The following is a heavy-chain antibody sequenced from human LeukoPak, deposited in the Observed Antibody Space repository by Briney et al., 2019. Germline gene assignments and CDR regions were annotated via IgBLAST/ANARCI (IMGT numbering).Heavy chain of an antibody. V-gene: IGHV4-34*01. CDR3: ARVTKRNQGYSYGHRRFDP. J-gene: IGHJ5*02. CDR1: GGSFCGYY. Sequence: SETLSLTCAVYGGSFCGYYWSWIRLPPGKGLEWIGEINHSGSTNYNPSLKSRVTISVDTSKNQFSLKLSSVTAADTAVYYCARVTKRNQGYSYGHRRFDPWGQGTLVTVSS. D-gene: IGHD5-18*01. CDR2: INHSGST.